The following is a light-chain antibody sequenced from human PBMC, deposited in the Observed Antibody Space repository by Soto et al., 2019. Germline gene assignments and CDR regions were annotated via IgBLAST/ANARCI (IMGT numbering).Light chain of an antibody. CDR2: DTS. V-gene: IGKV3-15*01. J-gene: IGKJ5*01. CDR3: QQYSNWPPIT. Sequence: ILLTQSPGTLSFSPGEIATLSCRASQSVSIHLAWYQQKPGQAPRLLIYDTSTRATGIPARFSGSGSGTEFTLTISSLQSEDFAVYYCQQYSNWPPITFGQGTRLEIK. CDR1: QSVSIH.